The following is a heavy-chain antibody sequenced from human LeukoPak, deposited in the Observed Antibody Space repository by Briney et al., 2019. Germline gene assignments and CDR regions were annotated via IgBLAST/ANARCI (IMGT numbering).Heavy chain of an antibody. J-gene: IGHJ4*02. CDR3: ARVDSTYGYAGGNYFDS. CDR1: DGPIGSYD. CDR2: IYYSGST. D-gene: IGHD5-18*01. V-gene: IGHV4-59*01. Sequence: PSEPLCLTCTGSDGPIGSYDWSWLRQPPGKGLEWIGYIYYSGSTNYNPSLKSRVTISVDTSKNQFSLNLSSVTAADTAVYYCARVDSTYGYAGGNYFDSWGQGTLVTVSS.